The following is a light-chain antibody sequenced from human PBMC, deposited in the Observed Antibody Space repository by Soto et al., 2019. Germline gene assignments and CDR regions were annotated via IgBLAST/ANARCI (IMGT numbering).Light chain of an antibody. J-gene: IGKJ1*01. CDR2: KAS. CDR3: QQYNSYSWT. V-gene: IGKV1-5*03. Sequence: DIQMTQSPSTLSASVGERVTITCRASQSISSWLAWYQQKQGKAPKLLIYKASSLESGVPSRFSGSGSGTEFTLTISSLQPDDFATYYCQQYNSYSWTFGQGTKVEIK. CDR1: QSISSW.